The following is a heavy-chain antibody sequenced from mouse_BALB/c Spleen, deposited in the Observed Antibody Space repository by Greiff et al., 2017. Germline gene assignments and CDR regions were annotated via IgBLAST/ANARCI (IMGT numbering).Heavy chain of an antibody. Sequence: VQLQQSGPSLVKPSQTLSLTCSVTGDSITSGYWNWIRKFPGNKLEYMGYISYSGSTYYNPSRKSRISITRDTSKNQYYLQLNSVTTEDTATYYCARGYDYATWFAYWGQGTLVTVSA. CDR2: ISYSGST. V-gene: IGHV3-8*02. J-gene: IGHJ3*01. CDR3: ARGYDYATWFAY. CDR1: GDSITSGY. D-gene: IGHD2-4*01.